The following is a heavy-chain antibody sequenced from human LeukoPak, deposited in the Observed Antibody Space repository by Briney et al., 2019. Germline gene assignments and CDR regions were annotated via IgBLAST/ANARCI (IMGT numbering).Heavy chain of an antibody. Sequence: GTSLRLSCAASGFIFDDYAVHWVRQAPGKGLEWVAVISYDGSNKYYADSVKGRFTISRDNSKNTLYLQMNSLRAEDTAVYYCAKFNSQLVHGDAFDIWGQGTMVTVSS. V-gene: IGHV3-30-3*02. D-gene: IGHD6-13*01. CDR1: GFIFDDYA. CDR3: AKFNSQLVHGDAFDI. CDR2: ISYDGSNK. J-gene: IGHJ3*02.